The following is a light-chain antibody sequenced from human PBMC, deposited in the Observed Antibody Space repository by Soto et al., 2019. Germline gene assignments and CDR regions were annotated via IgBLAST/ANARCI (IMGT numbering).Light chain of an antibody. V-gene: IGLV2-8*01. CDR3: SSYAGNNNFLYV. CDR2: EVS. Sequence: QSALTQPPSASGSPGQSVTISCTGTSSDVGGYNYVSWYQQHPGKAPKLMIYEVSKRPSGVPDRFSGSKSGNTASLTVSGLQAEDEADYYCSSYAGNNNFLYVFGTGTKVTVL. CDR1: SSDVGGYNY. J-gene: IGLJ1*01.